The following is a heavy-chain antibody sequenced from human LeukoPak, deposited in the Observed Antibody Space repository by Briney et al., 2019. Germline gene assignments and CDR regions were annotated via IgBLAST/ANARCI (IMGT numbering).Heavy chain of an antibody. Sequence: SATLSLTCTVSGGSINNYYWSWIRQPAGKGLEWIGRIYTRGSTNYNPSLKSRVTMSVDTSKNQFSLKLSSVTAADTAVYYCARGRYCSADICSGGDAFDIWGQGTMVSVSS. D-gene: IGHD2-15*01. CDR1: GGSINNYY. CDR2: IYTRGST. CDR3: ARGRYCSADICSGGDAFDI. V-gene: IGHV4-4*07. J-gene: IGHJ3*02.